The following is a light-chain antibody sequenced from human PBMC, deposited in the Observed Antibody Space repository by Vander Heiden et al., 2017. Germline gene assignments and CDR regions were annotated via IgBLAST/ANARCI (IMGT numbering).Light chain of an antibody. J-gene: IGKJ2*01. V-gene: IGKV3-11*01. CDR1: QSVSSY. CDR3: QQRSNWPPYT. Sequence: EIVLTQSPATLPLSPGERATLSCRASQSVSSYLAWYQQKPGQAPRLLIYDASNRATGIPARCSSSGSGTNFTLTISSLEPEDFAVYYCQQRSNWPPYTFGQGTKLEIK. CDR2: DAS.